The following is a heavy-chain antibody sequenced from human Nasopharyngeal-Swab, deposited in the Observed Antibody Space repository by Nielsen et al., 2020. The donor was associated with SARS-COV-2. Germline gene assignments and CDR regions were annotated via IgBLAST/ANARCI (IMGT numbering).Heavy chain of an antibody. CDR2: IFSNDEK. D-gene: IGHD3-3*01. CDR3: ARMGYYDFWSGYSYYFDY. V-gene: IGHV2-26*01. CDR1: GFSLSNARMG. Sequence: SGPTLVKPTETLTLTCTVSGFSLSNARMGVSWIRQPPGKALEWLAHIFSNDEKSYSTSLKSRLTISKDTSKSQVVLTMTNMDPVDTATYYCARMGYYDFWSGYSYYFDYWGQGTLVTVSS. J-gene: IGHJ4*02.